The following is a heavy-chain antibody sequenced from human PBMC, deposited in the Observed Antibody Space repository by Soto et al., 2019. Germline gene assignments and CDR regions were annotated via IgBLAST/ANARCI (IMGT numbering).Heavy chain of an antibody. CDR3: ARSLGSGWDAGGY. V-gene: IGHV3-33*01. Sequence: GGSLRLSCAASGFTFSSYGMHWVRQAPGKGLEWVAVIWYDGSNKYYADSVKGRFTISRDNSKNTLYLQMNSLRAEDTAVYYCARSLGSGWDAGGYWGQGXLVPVFS. D-gene: IGHD6-19*01. CDR1: GFTFSSYG. CDR2: IWYDGSNK. J-gene: IGHJ4*01.